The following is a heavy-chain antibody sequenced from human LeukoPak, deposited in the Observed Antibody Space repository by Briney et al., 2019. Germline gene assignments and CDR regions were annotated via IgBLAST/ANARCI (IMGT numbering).Heavy chain of an antibody. V-gene: IGHV3-23*01. J-gene: IGHJ4*02. CDR2: ISRSDGST. D-gene: IGHD3-22*01. CDR1: TFTFSSYA. CDR3: AKAARGSSGKEYYFDY. Sequence: PGRSLTLSCVACTFTFSSYAMSWVRQAQGKGLEWVAVISRSDGSTYCADSVKGRFTIYRDNSKNTLYLQMNSLRAEDTAVYYCAKAARGSSGKEYYFDYWGQGTLVTVSS.